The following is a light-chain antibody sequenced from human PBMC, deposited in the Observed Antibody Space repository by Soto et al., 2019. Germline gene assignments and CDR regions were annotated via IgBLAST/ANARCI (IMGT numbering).Light chain of an antibody. Sequence: EIVLTQSPGTLSLSPGERATLSCRASQSVSSNYLAWYQQKPGQPPRLLISDASSRATGLPDGFSGSGSGTDFTLTISGLQPEDFAVYYCQHYGRSPPSWTFGQGTKVEIK. CDR1: QSVSSNY. J-gene: IGKJ1*01. CDR2: DAS. CDR3: QHYGRSPPSWT. V-gene: IGKV3-20*01.